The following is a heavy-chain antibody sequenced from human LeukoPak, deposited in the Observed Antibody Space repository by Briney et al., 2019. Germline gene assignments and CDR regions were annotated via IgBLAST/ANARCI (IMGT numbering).Heavy chain of an antibody. CDR2: MNPNSGST. D-gene: IGHD3-22*01. Sequence: GASVKVSCKASGYTFTSYDINWVRQATGQGLEWMGWMNPNSGSTGYAQKFQGRVTITRNTSISTAYMELSSLRSEDTAVYYCARDYDSSGYYQFDPWGQGTLVTVSS. V-gene: IGHV1-8*03. CDR3: ARDYDSSGYYQFDP. J-gene: IGHJ5*02. CDR1: GYTFTSYD.